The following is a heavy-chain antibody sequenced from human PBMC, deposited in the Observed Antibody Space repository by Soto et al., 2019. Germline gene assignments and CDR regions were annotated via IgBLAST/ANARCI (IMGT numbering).Heavy chain of an antibody. CDR2: ISYDGSNK. Sequence: QVQLVESGGGVVQPGRSLRLSCAASGFTFSSYAMHWVRQAPGKGLEWVAVISYDGSNKYYADSVKGRFTISRDNSKNTLYLQMNSPRAEDTAVYYCARERDLGYYYGMDVWGQGTTVTVSS. V-gene: IGHV3-30-3*01. J-gene: IGHJ6*02. CDR3: ARERDLGYYYGMDV. CDR1: GFTFSSYA. D-gene: IGHD3-16*01.